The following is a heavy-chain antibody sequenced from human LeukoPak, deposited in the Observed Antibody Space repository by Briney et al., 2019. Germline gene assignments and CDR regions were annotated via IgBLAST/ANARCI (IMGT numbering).Heavy chain of an antibody. V-gene: IGHV1-2*06. CDR1: GGTFSSYA. CDR2: INPNSGGT. J-gene: IGHJ3*01. Sequence: GASVKVSCKASGGTFSSYAISWVRQAPGQGLEWMGRINPNSGGTNYAQKFQGRVTMTRDTSISTAYMELSRLGSDDTAVYYCAGRLGHCSSINCPSPWGQGTMVTVSS. D-gene: IGHD2-2*01. CDR3: AGRLGHCSSINCPSP.